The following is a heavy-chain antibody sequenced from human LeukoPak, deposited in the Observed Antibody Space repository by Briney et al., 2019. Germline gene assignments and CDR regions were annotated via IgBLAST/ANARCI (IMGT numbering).Heavy chain of an antibody. CDR3: ARVLRAVALNWFDP. CDR2: IYYSGST. J-gene: IGHJ5*02. D-gene: IGHD6-19*01. V-gene: IGHV4-59*08. CDR1: GGSFSGYY. Sequence: SETLSLTCAVYGGSFSGYYWSWIRQPPGKGLDWIGYIYYSGSTNYNPSLKSRVTISVDTSKNQFSLKLSSVTAADTAVYYCARVLRAVALNWFDPWGQGTLVTVSS.